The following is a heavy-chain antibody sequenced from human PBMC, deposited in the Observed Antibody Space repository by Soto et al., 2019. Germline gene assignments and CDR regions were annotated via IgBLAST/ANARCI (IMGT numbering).Heavy chain of an antibody. V-gene: IGHV2-5*02. D-gene: IGHD3-16*01. CDR1: GFSLTTRGVG. J-gene: IGHJ5*02. Sequence: QITLKESGPTLVKPTQTLTLTCTFSGFSLTTRGVGLGWIRQPPGKALECLALIYWDDDKRYSPSLQSSLSSTKDTSKNQVVLTMTNVDPVDTATYYCAHIPNYYQYDWFDPWGQGTLVSVSS. CDR3: AHIPNYYQYDWFDP. CDR2: IYWDDDK.